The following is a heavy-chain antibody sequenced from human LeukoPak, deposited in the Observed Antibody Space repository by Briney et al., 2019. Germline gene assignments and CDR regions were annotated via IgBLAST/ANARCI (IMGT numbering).Heavy chain of an antibody. CDR2: IRYDGSNK. Sequence: GGSLRLSCAASGFTFSSYGMHWVRPAPGKGLEWVAFIRYDGSNKYYADSVKGRFTISRDNSKNMLYLQMNSLRAEDTAVYYCAKGDQWLARAAEYFQHWGQGTLVTVSS. CDR1: GFTFSSYG. D-gene: IGHD6-19*01. CDR3: AKGDQWLARAAEYFQH. J-gene: IGHJ1*01. V-gene: IGHV3-30*02.